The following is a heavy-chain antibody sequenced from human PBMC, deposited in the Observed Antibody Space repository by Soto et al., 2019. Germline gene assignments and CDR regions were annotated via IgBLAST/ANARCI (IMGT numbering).Heavy chain of an antibody. Sequence: EVQLLESGGGLEQPGGSLRLSCAASGFTFSNYAMNWVRQAPGKGLEWVSGISGSANNTFYTDSVKGRFTISRDNSKSTLYLPMYSLRAEDTALYYCAKDSDTKRGPVYWGQGTLVTVSS. D-gene: IGHD3-10*01. J-gene: IGHJ4*02. CDR1: GFTFSNYA. CDR3: AKDSDTKRGPVY. CDR2: ISGSANNT. V-gene: IGHV3-23*01.